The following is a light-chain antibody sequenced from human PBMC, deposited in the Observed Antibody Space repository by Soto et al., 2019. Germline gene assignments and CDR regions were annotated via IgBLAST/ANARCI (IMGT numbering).Light chain of an antibody. CDR1: SSDVGGYNY. J-gene: IGLJ1*01. V-gene: IGLV2-14*01. Sequence: QSALTQPASVSGSPGQSIAISCTGTSSDVGGYNYVCWYQQHPGKAPKLMIYDVSNRPSGVSDRFSGSKSGNTASLTISGIQPEDEADYYCSSYTSTSTYVCGTGTKLTVL. CDR3: SSYTSTSTYV. CDR2: DVS.